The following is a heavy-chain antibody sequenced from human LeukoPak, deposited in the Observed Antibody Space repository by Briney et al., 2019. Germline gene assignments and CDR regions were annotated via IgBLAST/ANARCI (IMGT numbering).Heavy chain of an antibody. V-gene: IGHV1-2*02. Sequence: ASVKVSCKASGYTFTAYYVHWVRQAPGQGLEWIGWINPNTGDTNYAPKFQGRVTMIKDTSTNSAYMELNKLTSDDTAVYYCARDPEAGRYQLPWGQGTLVTVSS. CDR3: ARDPEAGRYQLP. CDR2: INPNTGDT. J-gene: IGHJ5*02. D-gene: IGHD2-2*01. CDR1: GYTFTAYY.